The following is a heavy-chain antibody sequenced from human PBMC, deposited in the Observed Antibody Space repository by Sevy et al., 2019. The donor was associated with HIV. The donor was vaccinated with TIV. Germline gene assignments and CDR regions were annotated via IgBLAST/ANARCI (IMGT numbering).Heavy chain of an antibody. CDR3: ARVLTPLFADAFDI. Sequence: GGSLRLSCAASGFTFSSYSMNWVRQAPGKGLEWVSYISSSSSTIYYADSVKGRFTISRENAKNSLYLQMNSLRAEDTAVYYCARVLTPLFADAFDIWGQGTMVTVSS. CDR1: GFTFSSYS. V-gene: IGHV3-48*01. J-gene: IGHJ3*02. CDR2: ISSSSSTI. D-gene: IGHD2-15*01.